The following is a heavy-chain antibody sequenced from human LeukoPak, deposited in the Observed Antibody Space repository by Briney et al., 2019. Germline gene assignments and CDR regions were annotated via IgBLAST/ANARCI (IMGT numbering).Heavy chain of an antibody. CDR3: ARDREPTYYYDSSGYPLDY. D-gene: IGHD3-22*01. J-gene: IGHJ4*02. CDR1: EFTFNNYA. V-gene: IGHV3-21*01. CDR2: ISSSSSYI. Sequence: PGGSLRLSCAASEFTFNNYAVNWVRQAPGKGLEWVASISSSSSYIYYADSVKGRFTISRDNAKNSLYLQMNSLRAEDTAVYYCARDREPTYYYDSSGYPLDYWGQGTLVTVSS.